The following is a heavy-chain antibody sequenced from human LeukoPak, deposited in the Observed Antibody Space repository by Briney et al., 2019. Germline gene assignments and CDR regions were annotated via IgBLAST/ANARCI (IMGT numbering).Heavy chain of an antibody. Sequence: PGGSLRLSCAASGFDFGSYDMHWVRQPPGKGLEWIGEMYLSGTTHSNPSVKSRVTISIDKSKNQFFLNLSSVTAADTAVYYCAGLVGRYSSGLYYYYFDYWGQGTLVTVSS. CDR2: MYLSGTT. CDR3: AGLVGRYSSGLYYYYFDY. V-gene: IGHV4-4*02. D-gene: IGHD3-22*01. J-gene: IGHJ4*02. CDR1: GFDFGSYDM.